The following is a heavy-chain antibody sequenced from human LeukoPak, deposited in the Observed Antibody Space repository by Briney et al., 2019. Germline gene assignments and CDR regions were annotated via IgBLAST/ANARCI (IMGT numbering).Heavy chain of an antibody. V-gene: IGHV1-2*02. J-gene: IGHJ4*02. CDR2: INPNSGGT. D-gene: IGHD3-9*01. CDR1: GYTFTSYD. Sequence: ASVKVSCKASGYTFTSYDINWVRQATGQGLEWMGWINPNSGGTNYAQKFQGRVTMTRDTSISTAYMELSRLRSDDTAVYYCASSLRYFDWTTDYWGQGTLVTVSS. CDR3: ASSLRYFDWTTDY.